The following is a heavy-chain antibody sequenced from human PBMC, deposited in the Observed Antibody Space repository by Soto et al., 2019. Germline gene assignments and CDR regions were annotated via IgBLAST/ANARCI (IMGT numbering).Heavy chain of an antibody. V-gene: IGHV1-69*01. Sequence: QVQLVQSGAEVKKPGSSVKVSCKASGGTFSSYAISWVRQAPGQGLEWMGGIIPIFGTANYAQKFQGRVTITEDESTSTDDMELSSLRSEDTAVYYCARARGYCSSTSCSAYYYYYYGMDVWGQGTTVTVSS. CDR2: IIPIFGTA. J-gene: IGHJ6*02. CDR1: GGTFSSYA. D-gene: IGHD2-2*01. CDR3: ARARGYCSSTSCSAYYYYYYGMDV.